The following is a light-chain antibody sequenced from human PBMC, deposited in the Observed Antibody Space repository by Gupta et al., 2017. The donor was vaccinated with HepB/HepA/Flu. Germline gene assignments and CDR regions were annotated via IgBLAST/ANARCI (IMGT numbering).Light chain of an antibody. V-gene: IGKV1-33*01. CDR3: LQYNNLPYT. CDR1: RDIRNF. Sequence: DIELTQSPSSLSASLGDRVSITCQSSRDIRNFLNWYQHTPGKAPRLLHYGVSNLQEGVPSRFTASGSGTHFILTIDSLQPEDVAIYYCLQYNNLPYTFGQGT. CDR2: GVS. J-gene: IGKJ2*01.